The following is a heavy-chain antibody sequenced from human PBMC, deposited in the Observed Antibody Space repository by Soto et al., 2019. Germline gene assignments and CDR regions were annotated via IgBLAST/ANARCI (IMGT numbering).Heavy chain of an antibody. J-gene: IGHJ3*02. CDR2: INPNSGGT. CDR1: GYTFTGYY. Sequence: GASVKVSCKASGYTFTGYYMHWLRQAPGQGLEWMGWINPNSGGTNYAQKFQGWVTMTRDTSISTAYMELSRLRSDDTAVYYCAKARDHGYCSGGSCYWDAFDIWG. D-gene: IGHD2-15*01. V-gene: IGHV1-2*04. CDR3: AKARDHGYCSGGSCYWDAFDI.